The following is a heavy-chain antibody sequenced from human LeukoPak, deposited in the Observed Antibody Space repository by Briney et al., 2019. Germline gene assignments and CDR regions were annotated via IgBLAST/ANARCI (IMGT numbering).Heavy chain of an antibody. Sequence: GRSLRLSCAASGFIFDNYAMHWVRQAPGKGLEWVSGISWNSGSIGYADSVKGRFTISRDNAKNSLYLQMNSLRAEDTALYYCTKDMVRGVTEGATGMGLDYWGQGTLVTVSS. CDR2: ISWNSGSI. CDR3: TKDMVRGVTEGATGMGLDY. J-gene: IGHJ4*02. D-gene: IGHD3-10*01. CDR1: GFIFDNYA. V-gene: IGHV3-9*01.